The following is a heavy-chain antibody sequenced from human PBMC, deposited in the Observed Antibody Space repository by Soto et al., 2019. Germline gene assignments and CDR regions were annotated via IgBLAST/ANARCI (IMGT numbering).Heavy chain of an antibody. J-gene: IGHJ5*02. CDR2: INPNSGAT. V-gene: IGHV1-2*04. CDR3: ARGGSTSSCYVINWLDP. Sequence: QVQLVQSGAEVKKPGASVKVSCKASGYTFNDHYIQWVRQAPGQGLEWMGWINPNSGATNYAQKFQGWVSMTRETSITTAYLERNRLKSDDTAVYYCARGGSTSSCYVINWLDPWGQGTLVTVSS. CDR1: GYTFNDHY. D-gene: IGHD6-13*01.